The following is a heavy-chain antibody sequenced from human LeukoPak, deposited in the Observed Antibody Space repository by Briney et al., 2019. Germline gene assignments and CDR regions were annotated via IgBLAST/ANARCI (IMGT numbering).Heavy chain of an antibody. CDR3: ANTYCGGDCYNYFDY. J-gene: IGHJ4*02. D-gene: IGHD2-21*02. Sequence: GRSLRLSCAASGFTFSSYAMSWVRQAPGKGLEWVSAISGSGGSTYYADSVKGRFTISRDNSKNTLYLQMNSLRAEDTAVYYCANTYCGGDCYNYFDYWGQGTLVTVSS. CDR1: GFTFSSYA. CDR2: ISGSGGST. V-gene: IGHV3-23*01.